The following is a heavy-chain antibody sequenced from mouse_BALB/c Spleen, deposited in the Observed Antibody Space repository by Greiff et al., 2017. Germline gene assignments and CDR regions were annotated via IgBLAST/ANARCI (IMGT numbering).Heavy chain of an antibody. Sequence: VHLVESGPGLVQPSQSLSITCTVSGFSLTSYGVHWVRQSPGKGLEWLGVIWSGGSTDYNAAFISRLSISKDNSKSQVFFKMNSLQANDTAIYYCANYYRYGFAYWGQGTLVTVSA. CDR2: IWSGGST. D-gene: IGHD2-14*01. CDR1: GFSLTSYG. J-gene: IGHJ3*01. CDR3: ANYYRYGFAY. V-gene: IGHV2-2*02.